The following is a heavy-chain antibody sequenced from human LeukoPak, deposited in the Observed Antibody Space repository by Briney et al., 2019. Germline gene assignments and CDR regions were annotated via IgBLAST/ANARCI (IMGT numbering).Heavy chain of an antibody. CDR3: AKLPMEPGYCSGGSCSDI. Sequence: GGSLRLSCAASGFTFSSYGMHWVRQAPGKGLEWVAVISYDGSNKYYADSVKGRFTISRDNSKNTLYLQMNSRRAEDTAVYYCAKLPMEPGYCSGGSCSDIWGQGTMVTVSS. V-gene: IGHV3-30*18. J-gene: IGHJ3*02. CDR1: GFTFSSYG. D-gene: IGHD2-15*01. CDR2: ISYDGSNK.